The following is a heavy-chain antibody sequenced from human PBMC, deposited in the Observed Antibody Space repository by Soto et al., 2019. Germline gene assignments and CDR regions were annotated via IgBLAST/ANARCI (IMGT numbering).Heavy chain of an antibody. V-gene: IGHV4-59*08. CDR2: IYYSGST. CDR1: GGSISSYY. J-gene: IGHJ4*02. Sequence: PSETLSLTCTVSGGSISSYYWSWIRQPPGKGLEWIGYIYYSGSTNYNPSLKSRVTISVDTSKNQFSLKLSSVTAADTAVYYCARFGWAHSYGYYFDYWGQGTLVTVSS. CDR3: ARFGWAHSYGYYFDY. D-gene: IGHD5-18*01.